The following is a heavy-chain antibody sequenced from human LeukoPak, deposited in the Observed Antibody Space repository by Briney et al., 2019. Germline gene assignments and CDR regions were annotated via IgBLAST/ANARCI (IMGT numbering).Heavy chain of an antibody. V-gene: IGHV3-7*01. CDR1: GFTFSSFW. CDR2: IKQDGSEK. CDR3: ARDRIGWFDY. D-gene: IGHD2-15*01. Sequence: HPGGSLRLSCAASGFTFSSFWMSWVRQAPGKGLEWVADIKQDGSEKYYVDSVKGRFTISRDNAKNSLNLQMNSLRVEDTAVYYCARDRIGWFDYWGQGTLVTVFS. J-gene: IGHJ4*02.